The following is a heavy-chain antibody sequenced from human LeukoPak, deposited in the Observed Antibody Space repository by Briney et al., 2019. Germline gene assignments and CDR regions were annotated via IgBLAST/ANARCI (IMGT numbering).Heavy chain of an antibody. V-gene: IGHV4-4*09. CDR1: GGSVSSYY. J-gene: IGHJ4*02. Sequence: SETLSLTCTVSGGSVSSYYWSWIRQPPGKGLEWIGYIYSSGSTNYNPSLKSRVTISVDTSKEQFSLKLSSVTAADTALYYCARTYSTSSNFDYWGQGTLVTVSS. CDR2: IYSSGST. D-gene: IGHD2-2*01. CDR3: ARTYSTSSNFDY.